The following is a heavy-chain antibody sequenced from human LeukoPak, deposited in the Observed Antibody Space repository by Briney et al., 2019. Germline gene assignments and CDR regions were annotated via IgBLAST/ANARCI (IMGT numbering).Heavy chain of an antibody. CDR2: IYYTGST. J-gene: IGHJ4*02. V-gene: IGHV4-59*11. Sequence: KSSETLSLTCTVSGGSISTHYWSWIRQPSGKGLEWIGYIYYTGSTNYNPSLKSRVTMAIDTSKNQFSLELTFVSAADTAVYYCARAQYASGSFFDYWGQGTLATVSS. CDR1: GGSISTHY. D-gene: IGHD3-10*01. CDR3: ARAQYASGSFFDY.